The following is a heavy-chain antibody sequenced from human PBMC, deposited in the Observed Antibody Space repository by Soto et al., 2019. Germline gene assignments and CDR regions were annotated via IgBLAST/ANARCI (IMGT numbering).Heavy chain of an antibody. CDR3: AHRRLPPGFDY. CDR1: GFSLSTSGVG. V-gene: IGHV2-5*01. J-gene: IGHJ4*02. Sequence: XGPAWVNRTQTLPLTYTFSGFSLSTSGVGVGWIRQPPGKALEWLALIYWNDDKRYSPSLKSRLTITKDTSKNQVVLTMTNMDPVDTATYSCAHRRLPPGFDYWRQGTLVTVSS. CDR2: IYWNDDK.